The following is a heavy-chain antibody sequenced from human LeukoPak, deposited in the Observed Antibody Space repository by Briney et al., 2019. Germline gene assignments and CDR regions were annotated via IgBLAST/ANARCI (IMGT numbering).Heavy chain of an antibody. Sequence: SETLSLTCTVSGGSISSSSYYWGWIRQPPGKGLEWIGSIYYSGSTYYNPSLKSRVSISVDTSKNQFSLKLRSVTAADTAVYFCVSVSQGFFDYWGQGTLVTVSS. CDR1: GGSISSSSYY. J-gene: IGHJ4*02. CDR2: IYYSGST. D-gene: IGHD3-16*01. V-gene: IGHV4-39*07. CDR3: VSVSQGFFDY.